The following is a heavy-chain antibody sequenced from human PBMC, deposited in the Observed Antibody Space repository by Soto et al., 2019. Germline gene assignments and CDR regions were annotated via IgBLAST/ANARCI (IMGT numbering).Heavy chain of an antibody. CDR2: IYYSGST. D-gene: IGHD4-17*01. CDR3: ARDYGDYSFFFDY. J-gene: IGHJ4*02. CDR1: GGSISSYY. V-gene: IGHV4-59*01. Sequence: SETLSLTCTVSGGSISSYYWSWIRQPPGKGLEWIGYIYYSGSTNYNPSLKSRVTISVDTSKNQFSLKLGSVTAADTAVYYCARDYGDYSFFFDYWGQGALVTVSS.